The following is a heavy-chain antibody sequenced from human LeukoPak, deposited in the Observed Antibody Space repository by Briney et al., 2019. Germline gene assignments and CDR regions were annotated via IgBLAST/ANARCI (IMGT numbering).Heavy chain of an antibody. V-gene: IGHV4-39*06. CDR3: ARDRPYSGIYSTPFDY. J-gene: IGHJ4*02. Sequence: KASETLSLTCTLSGDSICSSSYYCGWISQPPGRGLEWIGSIYYSGSTYYDPSLKSRVKISVATSKNQSTLKLSSVTAADTAVYYCARDRPYSGIYSTPFDYWGQGTVVTVSS. D-gene: IGHD1-26*01. CDR2: IYYSGST. CDR1: GDSICSSSYY.